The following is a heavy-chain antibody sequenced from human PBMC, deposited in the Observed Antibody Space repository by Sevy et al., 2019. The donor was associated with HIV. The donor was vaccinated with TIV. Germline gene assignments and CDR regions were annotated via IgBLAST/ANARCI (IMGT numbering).Heavy chain of an antibody. CDR2: IKSDGSDK. CDR3: ARYGGYIDH. Sequence: GGSLRLSCASSGFTFSIYYMTWARQAPGKGLEWVANIKSDGSDKYYVDSVKGRFTIFRDNAKNSLYLQMNSLTAEDTAVYYCARYGGYIDHWGHGTLVTVSS. J-gene: IGHJ4*01. D-gene: IGHD2-15*01. CDR1: GFTFSIYY. V-gene: IGHV3-7*01.